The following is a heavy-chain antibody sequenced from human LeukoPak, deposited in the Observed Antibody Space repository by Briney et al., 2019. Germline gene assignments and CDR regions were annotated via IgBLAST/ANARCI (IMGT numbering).Heavy chain of an antibody. V-gene: IGHV7-4-1*02. CDR3: ARGMGATYYDNVCRPLTYYFDY. CDR2: INTNTGNP. D-gene: IGHD3-16*01. CDR1: GYTFTMYA. Sequence: GASVKVSCKASGYTFTMYAMNWARQAPGQGLEWMGWINTNTGNPTYAQGFTGRFVFSLDTSVSTAYLQISSLKAEDTAVYYCARGMGATYYDNVCRPLTYYFDYWGQGTLVTVSS. J-gene: IGHJ4*02.